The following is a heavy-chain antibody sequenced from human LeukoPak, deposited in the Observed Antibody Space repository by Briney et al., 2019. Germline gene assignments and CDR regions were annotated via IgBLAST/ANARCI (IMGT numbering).Heavy chain of an antibody. D-gene: IGHD2-2*01. CDR1: GGSISSSSYY. CDR3: ARLPKVHYYYYMDV. J-gene: IGHJ6*03. V-gene: IGHV4-39*01. CDR2: IYYSGST. Sequence: SETLSLTCTVSGGSISSSSYYWGWIRQPPGKGLEWIGSIYYSGSTYYIPSLKSRVTISVDTSKNQFSLKLSSVTAADTAVYYCARLPKVHYYYYMDVWGKGTTVTVSS.